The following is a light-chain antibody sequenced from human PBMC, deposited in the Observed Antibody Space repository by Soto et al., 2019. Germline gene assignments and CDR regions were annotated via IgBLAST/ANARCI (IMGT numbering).Light chain of an antibody. Sequence: DIQMTQSPSSLSASVGDRVTITCQASQDIRKYLNWYQQKPGRAPKLLSYGASNLETGVPPRFSGSGYGTDFTFTISSLQPEDLATYYCQHYDNLPPFTFGPGTKVAIK. V-gene: IGKV1-33*01. CDR1: QDIRKY. CDR3: QHYDNLPPFT. CDR2: GAS. J-gene: IGKJ3*01.